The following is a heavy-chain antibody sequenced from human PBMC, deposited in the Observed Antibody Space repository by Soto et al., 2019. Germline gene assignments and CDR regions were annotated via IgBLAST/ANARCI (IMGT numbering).Heavy chain of an antibody. D-gene: IGHD1-26*01. CDR2: IYSGGST. Sequence: EEQLVESGGDLVQPGGSLRLSCAASGFTVSNYYMSWVRQAPGKGLEWVSLIYSGGSTYYKDSVQGRFTISRDSSKNTQYLQINSVRAEDTAMYYCATYSHKGYWGQGTMVTVSS. CDR1: GFTVSNYY. CDR3: ATYSHKGY. J-gene: IGHJ4*02. V-gene: IGHV3-66*01.